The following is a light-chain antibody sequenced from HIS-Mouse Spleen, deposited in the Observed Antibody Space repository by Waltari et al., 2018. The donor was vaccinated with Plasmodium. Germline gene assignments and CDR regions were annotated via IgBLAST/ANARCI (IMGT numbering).Light chain of an antibody. CDR2: EVS. V-gene: IGLV2-14*01. CDR1: SSDVGGYNY. J-gene: IGLJ1*01. CDR3: SSYTSSSTLLYV. Sequence: QSALTPPASVSGSPGQSITISCTRPSSDVGGYNYFSSYQQHPGKAPKLMIYEVSNRPSGVSNRFSGSKSGNTASLTISGLQAEDEADYYCSSYTSSSTLLYVFGTGTKVTVL.